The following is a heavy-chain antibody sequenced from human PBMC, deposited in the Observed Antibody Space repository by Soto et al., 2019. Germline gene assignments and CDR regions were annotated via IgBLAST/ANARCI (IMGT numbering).Heavy chain of an antibody. V-gene: IGHV3-21*01. J-gene: IGHJ4*02. D-gene: IGHD1-7*01. CDR3: ARDPPTGTTLDWADS. Sequence: VXHAPVKGLEWVSSISSSGSFMNYADSVKGRFTISRDNAKNSLYLQMSGLKDEDTAVYYCARDPPTGTTLDWADSWGQGTLVTVSS. CDR2: ISSSGSFM.